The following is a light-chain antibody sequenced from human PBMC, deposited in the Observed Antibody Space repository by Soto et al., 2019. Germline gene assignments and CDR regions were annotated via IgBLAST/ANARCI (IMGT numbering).Light chain of an antibody. J-gene: IGKJ1*01. CDR3: QKYGTFWT. CDR2: GAS. V-gene: IGKV3-20*01. CDR1: QNVTSNL. Sequence: TVLTHSPGTLSFSPCEIATLSFSSSQNVTSNLLVWYQQHPGQAPRLLIYGASSRATGIPDRFSGSGSGTDFTLTIRRLEPDDFAVYYCQKYGTFWTFGQGTKVDIK.